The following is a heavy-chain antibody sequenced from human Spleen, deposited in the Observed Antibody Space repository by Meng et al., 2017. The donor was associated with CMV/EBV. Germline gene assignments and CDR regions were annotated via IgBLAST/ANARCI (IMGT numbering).Heavy chain of an antibody. J-gene: IGHJ4*02. CDR3: ARDDGYNPYGRDY. CDR1: GFTFSSYS. CDR2: ISSSSSYI. Sequence: GGSLRLSCAASGFTFSSYSMNWVRQAPGEGLEWVSSISSSSSYIYYADSVKGRFTISRDNAKNSLYLQMNSLRAEDTAVYYCARDDGYNPYGRDYWGQGTLVTVS. D-gene: IGHD5-24*01. V-gene: IGHV3-21*01.